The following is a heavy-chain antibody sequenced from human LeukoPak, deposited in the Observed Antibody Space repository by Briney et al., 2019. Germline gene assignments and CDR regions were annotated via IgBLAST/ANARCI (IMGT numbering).Heavy chain of an antibody. Sequence: PGGSLRLSCAASGFTFSSYEMNWVRQAPGKGLEWVSFISSSAGTIYYADSVKGRFTISRDNAKNSLYLQMSSLRAEDTAVYYCARGPYSSGWYIDYWGQGTLVTVSS. CDR3: ARGPYSSGWYIDY. CDR1: GFTFSSYE. CDR2: ISSSAGTI. J-gene: IGHJ4*02. V-gene: IGHV3-48*03. D-gene: IGHD6-19*01.